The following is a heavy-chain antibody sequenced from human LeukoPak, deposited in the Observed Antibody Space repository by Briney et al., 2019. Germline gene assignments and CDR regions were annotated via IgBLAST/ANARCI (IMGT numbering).Heavy chain of an antibody. Sequence: SETLSLTCTVSGGSISSSSYYWGWIRQPPGKGLEWIGSIYYSGSTYYNPSLMSRVTISVDTSKNQFSLKLSSVTAANTAVYYCARVLVRGVITMYNWFDPWGQGTLVTVSS. J-gene: IGHJ5*02. D-gene: IGHD3-10*01. CDR3: ARVLVRGVITMYNWFDP. CDR1: GGSISSSSYY. V-gene: IGHV4-39*07. CDR2: IYYSGST.